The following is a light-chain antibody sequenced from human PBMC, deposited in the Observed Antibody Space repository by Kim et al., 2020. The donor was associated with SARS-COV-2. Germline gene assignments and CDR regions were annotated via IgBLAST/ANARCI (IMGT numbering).Light chain of an antibody. Sequence: QSALTQPHSVSGSPGQSVTISCTGTSSDVGGYHYVSWYQQHPGKAPKLMIYDVSKRPSGVPDRFSGSKSGNTASLTISGLQAEDEADYYCCSYAGSYTWVFGGGTQLTVL. J-gene: IGLJ3*02. CDR1: SSDVGGYHY. CDR2: DVS. CDR3: CSYAGSYTWV. V-gene: IGLV2-11*01.